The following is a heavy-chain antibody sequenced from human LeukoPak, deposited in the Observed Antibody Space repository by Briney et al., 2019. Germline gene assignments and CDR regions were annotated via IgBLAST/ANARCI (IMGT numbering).Heavy chain of an antibody. CDR2: INLSGSN. V-gene: IGHV4-34*01. J-gene: IGHJ4*02. Sequence: SETLSLTCPVYGGSFSGYYWSWLRQPPGKGREWIGGINLSGSNNYNPPLLRRVTIPVHTSKNQFSLKLSSVAAADAAVYYCARLLGIDYWGQGTLVTVSS. CDR1: GGSFSGYY. D-gene: IGHD7-27*01. CDR3: ARLLGIDY.